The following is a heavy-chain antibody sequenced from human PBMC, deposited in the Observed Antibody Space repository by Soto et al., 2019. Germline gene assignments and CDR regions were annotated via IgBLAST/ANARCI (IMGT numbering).Heavy chain of an antibody. CDR2: IVPMFGTS. J-gene: IGHJ4*02. D-gene: IGHD3-3*01. CDR3: NRGSEYDFWSGYL. V-gene: IGHV1-69*06. Sequence: QERLVQSGAEVRKPGSSVKVSCKVTGGTSTRYAINWVRQAPGQGLEWMGGIVPMFGTSKYAQKFQGRVTITADTSTNIADMELRSLRSEDTAGYYCNRGSEYDFWSGYLWGQGTLVSVSS. CDR1: GGTSTRYA.